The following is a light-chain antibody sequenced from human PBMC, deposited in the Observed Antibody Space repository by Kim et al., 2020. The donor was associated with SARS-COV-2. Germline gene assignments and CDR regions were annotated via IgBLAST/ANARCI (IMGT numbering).Light chain of an antibody. V-gene: IGLV3-21*04. J-gene: IGLJ1*01. CDR2: FDS. Sequence: SYELTQPPSVSVAPGKTARITCGGDNVADKPVHWYQQKPGQAPKLIISFDSDRPSGIPERFSGSNSGNTATLTITTVEAGDEADYYCQVWDDATNHYVFGVGTKVTVL. CDR1: NVADKP. CDR3: QVWDDATNHYV.